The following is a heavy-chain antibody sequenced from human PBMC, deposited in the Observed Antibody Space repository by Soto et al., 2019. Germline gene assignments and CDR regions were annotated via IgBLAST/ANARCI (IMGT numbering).Heavy chain of an antibody. V-gene: IGHV4-59*01. Sequence: SDTLSLTRSFSGVSISRYYWSWIRHPPGKGLEWIGYAYYSGDTGYNPSLQSRVTMAVDTSKNQVSLKLTSVTAADTAVYYCARDRSTYGGGGTGEVTPNWFDPWGQGAVCTVSS. CDR2: AYYSGDT. CDR3: ARDRSTYGGGGTGEVTPNWFDP. J-gene: IGHJ5*02. D-gene: IGHD2-8*01. CDR1: GVSISRYY.